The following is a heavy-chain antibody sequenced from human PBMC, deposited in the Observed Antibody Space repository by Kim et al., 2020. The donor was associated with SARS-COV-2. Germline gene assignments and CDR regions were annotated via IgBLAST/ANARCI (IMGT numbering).Heavy chain of an antibody. Sequence: TKHAQKFQGRITITRDTSASTAYMERSSLRSEDTAVYYCARSWAAAYGMDVWGQGTTVTVSS. CDR2: T. CDR3: ARSWAAAYGMDV. D-gene: IGHD6-13*01. V-gene: IGHV1-3*01. J-gene: IGHJ6*02.